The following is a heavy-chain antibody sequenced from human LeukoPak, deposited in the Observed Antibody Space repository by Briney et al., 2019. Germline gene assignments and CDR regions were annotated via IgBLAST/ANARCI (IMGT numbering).Heavy chain of an antibody. CDR1: GYSFTTYW. D-gene: IGHD2-2*01. CDR3: ARAEYQLLPFDP. CDR2: IIPIFGTA. V-gene: IGHV1-69*01. J-gene: IGHJ5*02. Sequence: KISCKASGYSFTTYWIGWVRQMPGKGLEWMGGIIPIFGTANYAQKFQGRVTITADESTSTAYMELSSLRSEDTAVYYCARAEYQLLPFDPWGQGTLVTVSS.